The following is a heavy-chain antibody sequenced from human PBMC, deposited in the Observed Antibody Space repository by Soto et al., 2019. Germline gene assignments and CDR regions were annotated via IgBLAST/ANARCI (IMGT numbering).Heavy chain of an antibody. J-gene: IGHJ5*02. CDR2: INPSGGST. V-gene: IGHV1-46*03. CDR3: ASSTVTKNWFDP. CDR1: GYTFTSYY. D-gene: IGHD4-4*01. Sequence: GASVKVSCKASGYTFTSYYMHWVRQAPGQGLEWMGIINPSGGSTSYAQKFQGRVTMTRDTSTSTVYMELSSLRSEDTAVYYCASSTVTKNWFDPWGQGTLVTVSS.